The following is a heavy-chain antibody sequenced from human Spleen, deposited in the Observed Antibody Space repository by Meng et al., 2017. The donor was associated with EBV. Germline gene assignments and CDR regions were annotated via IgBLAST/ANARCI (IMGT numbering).Heavy chain of an antibody. J-gene: IGHJ4*02. Sequence: VQLGHAGDELKKPGALVKLSCKASGYTFSTSAMHWVRQAPGQRLEWMGWIYAGDGSTKYSQRLQDRVTITRDTSASTSYMELSSLGSEDTAVYYCASYTSKGYAIDYWGRGTLVTVSS. V-gene: IGHV1-3*01. CDR1: GYTFSTSA. CDR2: IYAGDGST. D-gene: IGHD5-12*01. CDR3: ASYTSKGYAIDY.